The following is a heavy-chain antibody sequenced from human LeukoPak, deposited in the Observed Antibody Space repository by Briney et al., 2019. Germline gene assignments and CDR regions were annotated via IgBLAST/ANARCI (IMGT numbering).Heavy chain of an antibody. J-gene: IGHJ5*02. V-gene: IGHV4-39*01. Sequence: SETLSLTCTVSGGSITTSSYYWGWIRQPLGKGLEWIGNINYSGSSYYNPSLKSRVTIYLDSSKNQFSLKVTSVTAADTAVYYCARSYSSGWFSSRWFDPWGQGTLVTVSS. CDR1: GGSITTSSYY. CDR2: INYSGSS. CDR3: ARSYSSGWFSSRWFDP. D-gene: IGHD6-19*01.